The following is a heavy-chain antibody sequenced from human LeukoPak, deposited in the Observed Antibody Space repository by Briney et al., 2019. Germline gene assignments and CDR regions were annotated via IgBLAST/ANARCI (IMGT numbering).Heavy chain of an antibody. J-gene: IGHJ4*02. CDR3: AKENPYYYDSSEDQGY. CDR2: IRYDGSNK. V-gene: IGHV3-30*02. D-gene: IGHD3-22*01. Sequence: PGGSLRLSCAASGFTFCSYRMHWVRQAPGKGLEWVAFIRYDGSNKYYADSVKGRFTISRDNSKNTLYLQMNSLRAEDTAVYYCAKENPYYYDSSEDQGYWGQGTLVTVSS. CDR1: GFTFCSYR.